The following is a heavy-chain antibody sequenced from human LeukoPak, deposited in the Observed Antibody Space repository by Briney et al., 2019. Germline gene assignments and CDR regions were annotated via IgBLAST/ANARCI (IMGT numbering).Heavy chain of an antibody. CDR3: AKGGGSGYSYAEFDY. V-gene: IGHV3-43*01. CDR1: GFTFDDYT. D-gene: IGHD5-18*01. CDR2: ISWDGGST. Sequence: GGSLRLSCAASGFTFDDYTMHWVRQAPGKGLEWVSLISWDGGSTYYADSVKGRFTISRDNSKNSLYLQMNSLRTEDTALYYCAKGGGSGYSYAEFDYWGQGTLVTVSS. J-gene: IGHJ4*02.